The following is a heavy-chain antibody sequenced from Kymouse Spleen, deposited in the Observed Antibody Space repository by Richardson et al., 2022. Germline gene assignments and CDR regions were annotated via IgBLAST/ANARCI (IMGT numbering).Heavy chain of an antibody. V-gene: IGHV1-46*03. CDR3: ARDKVGATGYYYYGMDV. CDR2: INPSGGST. CDR1: GYTFTSYY. J-gene: IGHJ6*02. D-gene: IGHD1-26*01. Sequence: QVQLVQSGAEVKKPGASVKVSCKASGYTFTSYYMHWVRQAPGQGLEWMGIINPSGGSTSYAQKFQGRVTMTRDTSTSTVYMELSSLRSEDTAVYYCARDKVGATGYYYYGMDVWGQGTTVTVSS.